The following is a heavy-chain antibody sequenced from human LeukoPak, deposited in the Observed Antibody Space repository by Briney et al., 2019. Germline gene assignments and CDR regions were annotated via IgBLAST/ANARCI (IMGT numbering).Heavy chain of an antibody. V-gene: IGHV3-73*01. CDR1: GFTFCGSA. CDR3: TSLTAMVNGTDY. J-gene: IGHJ4*02. D-gene: IGHD5-18*01. Sequence: GGSLRLSCAASGFTFCGSAMRCVRQASGEGVEWVGRIRSKANSYATAYAASVKGRFTISRDDSQNTAYLQMNSLKSEDTAVYYCTSLTAMVNGTDYWGQGTLVTVSS. CDR2: IRSKANSYAT.